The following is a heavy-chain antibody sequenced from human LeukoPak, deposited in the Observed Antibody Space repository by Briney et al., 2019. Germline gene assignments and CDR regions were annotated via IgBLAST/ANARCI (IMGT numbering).Heavy chain of an antibody. Sequence: SGHTLVNPTQSLTLTCTFSGFSLSTDRVGVGWIRQPPGKALEWLAVIYWDDDKRYSPSLKSRLTITKDTSKNQVVLTMTNMDPVDIATYYCAHRGREVAGRLGAFDIWGQGTMVTVSS. D-gene: IGHD6-19*01. CDR1: GFSLSTDRVG. CDR2: IYWDDDK. V-gene: IGHV2-5*02. J-gene: IGHJ3*02. CDR3: AHRGREVAGRLGAFDI.